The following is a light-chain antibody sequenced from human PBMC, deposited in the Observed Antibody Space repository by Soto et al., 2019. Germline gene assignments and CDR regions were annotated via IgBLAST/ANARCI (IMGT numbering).Light chain of an antibody. CDR2: GAS. Sequence: IVMTQSPATLSVSPGERATLSCRASQSVSINVAWYQQKPGQAPRLLIYGASSRATGIPDRFSGSGSGTDFTLTISRLAPEDFAVYYCQQYGTIPFTFGPGTKVDIK. CDR1: QSVSIN. CDR3: QQYGTIPFT. V-gene: IGKV3D-15*01. J-gene: IGKJ3*01.